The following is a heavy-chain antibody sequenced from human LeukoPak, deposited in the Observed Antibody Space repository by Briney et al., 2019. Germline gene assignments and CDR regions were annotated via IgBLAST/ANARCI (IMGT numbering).Heavy chain of an antibody. D-gene: IGHD3-10*01. J-gene: IGHJ4*02. Sequence: GGSLRLSCAASGFTFSSYAMSWVRQAPGKGLEWVAVIWYDGSNKYYADSVKGRFTISRDNSKNTLYLQMNGLRAEDTAVYYCARGFGGSGSPVDYWGQGTLVTVSS. V-gene: IGHV3-33*08. CDR3: ARGFGGSGSPVDY. CDR1: GFTFSSYA. CDR2: IWYDGSNK.